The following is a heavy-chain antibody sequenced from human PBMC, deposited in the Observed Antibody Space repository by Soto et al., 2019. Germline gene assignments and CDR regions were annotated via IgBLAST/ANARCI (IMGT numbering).Heavy chain of an antibody. V-gene: IGHV3-53*04. CDR2: LHSGGDT. Sequence: EVQLVESGGGLVQPGGSLRLSCVASGIPVSSNYMTWVRQAPGKGLEWVSVLHSGGDTYYANSVKGRFTISRHDSPNTLFLQMNRLTAEDTAVYYCARDGPYYYASRMDVWGQGTTVTVSS. CDR3: ARDGPYYYASRMDV. J-gene: IGHJ6*02. CDR1: GIPVSSNY. D-gene: IGHD3-10*01.